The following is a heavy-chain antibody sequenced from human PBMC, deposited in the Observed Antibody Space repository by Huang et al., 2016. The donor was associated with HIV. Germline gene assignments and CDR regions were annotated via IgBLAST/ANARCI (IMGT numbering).Heavy chain of an antibody. D-gene: IGHD1-26*01. CDR2: INERGST. J-gene: IGHJ4*02. CDR1: GVSFSGSY. V-gene: IGHV4-34*01. Sequence: QVQLQQWGAGLLKPSETLSLTCAVFGVSFSGSYWSWIRQPPGKGLEWIGEINERGSTNCTPSLKSRVTVSVDTSKNQFSLRLSAVTAADTAVYYCARDGPERSSGNYGASDYWGQGTLVTVSS. CDR3: ARDGPERSSGNYGASDY.